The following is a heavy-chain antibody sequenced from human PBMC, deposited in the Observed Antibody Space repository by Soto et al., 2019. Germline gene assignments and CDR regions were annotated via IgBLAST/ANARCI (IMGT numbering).Heavy chain of an antibody. J-gene: IGHJ4*02. CDR2: YNAYNGNT. D-gene: IGHD1-26*01. CDR1: GYTFTSYG. V-gene: IGHV1-18*01. Sequence: QVQLVQSGAEVKKPGASVKVSCKASGYTFTSYGISWVRQAPGQGLEWMGWYNAYNGNTHSAQKLQGRVTMTTDTSTSTAHMELRSLRSDDTAVYYCARTLPPIAYWGQGTLVTVSS. CDR3: ARTLPPIAY.